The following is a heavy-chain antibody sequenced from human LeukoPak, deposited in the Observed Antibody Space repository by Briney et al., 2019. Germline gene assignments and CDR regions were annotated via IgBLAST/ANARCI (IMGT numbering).Heavy chain of an antibody. CDR2: ISSSGSTI. V-gene: IGHV3-11*04. J-gene: IGHJ4*02. CDR1: GFTFSDYY. Sequence: GGSLRLSCAASGFTFSDYYMSWIRQAPGKGLEWVSYISSSGSTIYYADSVKGRFTISRDNAKNSLYLQMNSLRAEDTAVYYCASPYYYDSSFDYWGQGTLVTVSS. CDR3: ASPYYYDSSFDY. D-gene: IGHD3-22*01.